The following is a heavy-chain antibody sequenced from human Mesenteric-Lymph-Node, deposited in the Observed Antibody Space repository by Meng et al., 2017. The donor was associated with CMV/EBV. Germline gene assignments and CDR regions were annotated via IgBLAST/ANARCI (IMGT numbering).Heavy chain of an antibody. CDR1: GGSFSGYN. CDR2: INHSGST. J-gene: IGHJ4*02. V-gene: IGHV4-34*02. D-gene: IGHD3-9*01. CDR3: ARGSSYDILTGYFDY. Sequence: QWGPGRLKRWAPLSCTVCGVGGSFSGYNWNWIRQSPEKGLEWIGEINHSGSTTYNPSFTSRIIISVDTSTNQISLNMSSVTAADTAVYYCARGSSYDILTGYFDYWGQGALVTVSS.